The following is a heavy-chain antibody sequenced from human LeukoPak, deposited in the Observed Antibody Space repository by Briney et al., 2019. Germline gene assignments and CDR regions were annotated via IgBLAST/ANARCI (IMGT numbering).Heavy chain of an antibody. CDR3: ARDWDEGDYYGSGSYVYYYGMDV. V-gene: IGHV1-18*01. J-gene: IGHJ6*02. CDR2: ISAYNGNT. Sequence: AASVKVSCKASGYTFTSYGISWVRQAPGQGLEWMGWISAYNGNTNYAQKLQGRVTMTTDTSTSTAYMELRSLRSDDTAVYYCARDWDEGDYYGSGSYVYYYGMDVWGQGTTVTVSS. CDR1: GYTFTSYG. D-gene: IGHD3-10*01.